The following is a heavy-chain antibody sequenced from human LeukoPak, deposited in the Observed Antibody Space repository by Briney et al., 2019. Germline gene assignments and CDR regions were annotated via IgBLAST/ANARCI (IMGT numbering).Heavy chain of an antibody. V-gene: IGHV4-59*08. CDR2: IYYSGST. J-gene: IGHJ3*02. CDR1: GGSISSYY. D-gene: IGHD2-21*02. CDR3: ARGGEGVTGPSDAFDI. Sequence: SETLSLTCTVSGGSISSYYWSRIRQPPGKGLEWIGYIYYSGSTNYNPSLKSRVTISVDTSKNQFSLKLSSVTAADTAVYYCARGGEGVTGPSDAFDIWGQGTMVTVSS.